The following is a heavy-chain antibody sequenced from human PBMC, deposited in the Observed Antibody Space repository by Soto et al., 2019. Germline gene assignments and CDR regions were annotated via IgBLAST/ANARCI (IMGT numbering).Heavy chain of an antibody. CDR2: IVVGAGNT. V-gene: IGHV1-58*01. CDR3: AAELYSGGRCCSFDI. D-gene: IGHD2-15*01. Sequence: QMQVVQSGPEVKKPGTSVKVSCKASGFTYTRSAVQWVRQARGQRLEWMGWIVVGAGNTNYAQELQDRLTITRDMSTNTAYMELSSLRSEDTAIYYCAAELYSGGRCCSFDIWGQGTMVTVSS. J-gene: IGHJ3*02. CDR1: GFTYTRSA.